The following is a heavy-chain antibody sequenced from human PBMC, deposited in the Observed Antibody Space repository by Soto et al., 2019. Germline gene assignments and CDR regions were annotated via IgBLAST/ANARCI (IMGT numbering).Heavy chain of an antibody. J-gene: IGHJ4*02. V-gene: IGHV3-23*01. CDR3: AKDPSAMGY. CDR2: ISGSGGST. CDR1: GFTFSSYA. Sequence: PGGSLRLSCAASGFTFSSYAMRWVRQAPGKGLEWVSAISGSGGSTYYADSVKGRFTIPIDNSKNTPYLQMNTLRAHDPGVYYSAKDPSAMGYWRQGTLVTFSS.